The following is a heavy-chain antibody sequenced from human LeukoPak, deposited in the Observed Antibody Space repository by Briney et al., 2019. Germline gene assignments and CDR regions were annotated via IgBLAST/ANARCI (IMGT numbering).Heavy chain of an antibody. CDR1: GGTFSSYA. Sequence: ASVKVSCKASGGTFSSYAISWVRQAPGQGLEWMGGIIPIFGAANYAQKFQGRVTITTDESTSTAYMELSSLRSEDTAVYYCARGARYSYGQRLVYWGQGTLVTVSS. J-gene: IGHJ4*02. V-gene: IGHV1-69*05. D-gene: IGHD5-18*01. CDR3: ARGARYSYGQRLVY. CDR2: IIPIFGAA.